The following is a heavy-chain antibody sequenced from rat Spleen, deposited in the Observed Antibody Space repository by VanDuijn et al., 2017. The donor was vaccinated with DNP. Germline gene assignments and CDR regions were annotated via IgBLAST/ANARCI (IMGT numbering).Heavy chain of an antibody. V-gene: IGHV5S23*01. CDR1: GFTFSDYN. CDR3: TTDFERGY. D-gene: IGHD1-11*01. CDR2: ISTGGANT. Sequence: EVQLEESGGGLVQPGGSLKVSCEASGFTFSDYNMAWVRQASTKGLEWVASISTGGANTFYRDSVKGRFTISRDNAKSILYLQMDSLRSEDTATFYCTTDFERGYWGQGVMVTVSS. J-gene: IGHJ2*01.